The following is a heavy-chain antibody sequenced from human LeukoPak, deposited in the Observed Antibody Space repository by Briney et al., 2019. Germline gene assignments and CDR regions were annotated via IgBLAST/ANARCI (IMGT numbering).Heavy chain of an antibody. J-gene: IGHJ4*02. CDR3: ARDVGEYCSSTSCYASDK. CDR2: IYYSGST. Sequence: SETLSLTCTVSGGSISSSSYYWGWIRQPPGKGLEWIGSIYYSGSTYYNPSLKSRVTISVDTSKNQFSLKLSSVTAADTAVYYCARDVGEYCSSTSCYASDKWGQGTLVIVSS. CDR1: GGSISSSSYY. V-gene: IGHV4-39*07. D-gene: IGHD2-2*01.